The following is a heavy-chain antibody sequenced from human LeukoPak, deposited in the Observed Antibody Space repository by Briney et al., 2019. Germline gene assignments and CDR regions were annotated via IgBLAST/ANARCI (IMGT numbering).Heavy chain of an antibody. J-gene: IGHJ4*02. V-gene: IGHV3-23*01. D-gene: IGHD6-19*01. Sequence: PGGPLRLSCAACGFTFSSYAMRWLREPPGKGLEGVAAISGSGGSTYYADSVKGRFTIYRDNSKNTLYLQMNSPRADDTAVYYCAKGQAVAGTEYFDHWGQGTLVTVSS. CDR1: GFTFSSYA. CDR2: ISGSGGST. CDR3: AKGQAVAGTEYFDH.